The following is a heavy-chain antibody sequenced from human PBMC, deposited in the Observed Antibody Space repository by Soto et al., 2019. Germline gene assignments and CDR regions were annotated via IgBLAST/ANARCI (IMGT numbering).Heavy chain of an antibody. J-gene: IGHJ4*02. D-gene: IGHD3-16*01. V-gene: IGHV3-30*03. Sequence: SGGSLRLSCSASGFTFQSYAFYWVRQAPGKGLECVADISRDGSKKYHAVSVRGRFTISRDNSKNTLFLQMDSLRIDDTAVYYCARDGGYSLDSWGQGIMVTVSS. CDR3: ARDGGYSLDS. CDR1: GFTFQSYA. CDR2: ISRDGSKK.